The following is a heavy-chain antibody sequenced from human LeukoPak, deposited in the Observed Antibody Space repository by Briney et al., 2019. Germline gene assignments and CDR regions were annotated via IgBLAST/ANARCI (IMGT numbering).Heavy chain of an antibody. J-gene: IGHJ3*02. CDR2: ISGSGGST. Sequence: GGSLRLSCAASGFTFSSYGMSWVRQAPGKGLEWVSAISGSGGSTYYADSVKGRFTISRDNSKNTLYLQMNSLRAEDTAVYYCANSYYYDSSGYYYVLAFDIWGQGTMVTVSS. CDR1: GFTFSSYG. CDR3: ANSYYYDSSGYYYVLAFDI. V-gene: IGHV3-23*01. D-gene: IGHD3-22*01.